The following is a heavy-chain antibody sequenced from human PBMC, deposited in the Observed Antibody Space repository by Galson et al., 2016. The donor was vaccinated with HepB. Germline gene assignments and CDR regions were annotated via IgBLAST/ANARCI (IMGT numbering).Heavy chain of an antibody. Sequence: SLRLSCAASGFTFGSYAMSWVRQAPGKGLEWVSAISGSGGSTYYADSVKGRFTISRDNSKNTLYLQMNSLRAEDTAVYYCAKAADYYDSSGYYYLNWFDPWGQGTLVTVS. J-gene: IGHJ5*02. CDR1: GFTFGSYA. V-gene: IGHV3-23*01. CDR2: ISGSGGST. CDR3: AKAADYYDSSGYYYLNWFDP. D-gene: IGHD3-22*01.